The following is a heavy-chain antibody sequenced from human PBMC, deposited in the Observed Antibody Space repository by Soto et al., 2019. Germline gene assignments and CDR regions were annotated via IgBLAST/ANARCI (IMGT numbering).Heavy chain of an antibody. J-gene: IGHJ6*03. CDR2: IFYSGST. CDR1: GGSISSSSHY. CDR3: ARRRRYCDYPYYYYYMDV. V-gene: IGHV4-39*01. D-gene: IGHD4-17*01. Sequence: QLQLQESGPGLVKPSETLSLTCTVSGGSISSSSHYWDWIRQPPKKGLEWIGSIFYSGSTYYNPSLKSRVTISVDTSKNQFSLTLSSVTAADTAVYYCARRRRYCDYPYYYYYMDVWGKGTTVTVPS.